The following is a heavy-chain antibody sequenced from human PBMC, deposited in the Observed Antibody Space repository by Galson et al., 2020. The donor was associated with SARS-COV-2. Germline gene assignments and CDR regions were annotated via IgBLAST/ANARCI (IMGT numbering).Heavy chain of an antibody. CDR2: INYCWSS. V-gene: IGHV4-59*08. J-gene: IGHJ4*02. CDR3: ARMKLYCSGGSCYSLYFDY. D-gene: IGHD2-15*01. CDR1: GGSISSYY. Sequence: SETLSLTCTVSGGSISSYYRCWIRQPPAKGQERIGYINYCWSSNYNPYLKTRVTISVDTSKNQSSLKLSSVTAADTAVYYCARMKLYCSGGSCYSLYFDYWVQGTLVTVSS.